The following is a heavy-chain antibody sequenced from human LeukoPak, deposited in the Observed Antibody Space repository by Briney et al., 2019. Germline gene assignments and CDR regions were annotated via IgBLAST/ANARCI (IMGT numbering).Heavy chain of an antibody. Sequence: GGSLRLSCAASGFTVSSNYMSWVRQAPGKGLEWVSVIYSGGNTYYADSVKGRFTISRDNSKNTLYLQMNSLRAEDTAVCYCARGYVGGTSSVFDYWGQGTLVTVSS. J-gene: IGHJ4*02. CDR2: IYSGGNT. CDR1: GFTVSSNY. CDR3: ARGYVGGTSSVFDY. V-gene: IGHV3-66*01. D-gene: IGHD1-26*01.